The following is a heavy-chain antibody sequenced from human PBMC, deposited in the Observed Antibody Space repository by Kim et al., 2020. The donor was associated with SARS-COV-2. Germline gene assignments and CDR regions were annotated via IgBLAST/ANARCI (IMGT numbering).Heavy chain of an antibody. CDR3: ARTVTEDYYDSSGYYLRY. Sequence: KGRFTISRDNAKNALYLQMNSLRDEDTAVYYCARTVTEDYYDSSGYYLRYWGQGTLVTVSS. V-gene: IGHV3-48*02. D-gene: IGHD3-22*01. J-gene: IGHJ4*02.